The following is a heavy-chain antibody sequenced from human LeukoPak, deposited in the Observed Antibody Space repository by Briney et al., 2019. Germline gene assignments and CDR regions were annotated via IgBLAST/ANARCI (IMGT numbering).Heavy chain of an antibody. D-gene: IGHD3-10*01. CDR3: AKDRIVISFGDVSKH. CDR2: ISHDGNHK. CDR1: GFIFSGYG. Sequence: GRSLRLSCAASGFIFSGYGMHWARQAPGKGLEWVALISHDGNHKHYADSVKGRFTISRDNSKNTLYLQMTSLRVEDTAVYFCAKDRIVISFGDVSKHWGQGTLVTVSS. V-gene: IGHV3-30*18. J-gene: IGHJ1*01.